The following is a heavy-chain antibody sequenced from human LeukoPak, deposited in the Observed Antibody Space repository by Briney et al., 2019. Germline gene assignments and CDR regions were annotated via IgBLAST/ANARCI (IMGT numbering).Heavy chain of an antibody. CDR2: IYHSGST. CDR1: GGSISSNNW. Sequence: PSGTLSLTCAVSGGSISSNNWWSWVRQPPGKGLEWIGEIYHSGSTNYNPSLKGRVTISVDKSKNQFSLKLTSVTAADTAVYYCARRASYYAMDVWGHGTTVTVSS. V-gene: IGHV4-4*02. CDR3: ARRASYYAMDV. J-gene: IGHJ6*02.